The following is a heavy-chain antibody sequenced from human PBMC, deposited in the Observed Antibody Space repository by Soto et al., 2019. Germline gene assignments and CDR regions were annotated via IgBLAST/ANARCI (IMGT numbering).Heavy chain of an antibody. CDR1: GYTFTSYG. Sequence: GASVKVSCKASGYTFTSYGISWVRQAPGQGLEWMGWISAYNGNTNYAQKLQGRVTMTTDTSTSTAYMELRSLRSDDTAVYYCARSGNDFWSGYYERPFDYWGQGTLVTVSS. CDR3: ARSGNDFWSGYYERPFDY. J-gene: IGHJ4*02. D-gene: IGHD3-3*01. CDR2: ISAYNGNT. V-gene: IGHV1-18*01.